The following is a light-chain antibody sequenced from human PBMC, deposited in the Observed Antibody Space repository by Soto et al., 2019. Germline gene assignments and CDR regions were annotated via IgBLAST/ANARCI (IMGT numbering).Light chain of an antibody. V-gene: IGLV2-8*01. J-gene: IGLJ1*01. CDR3: NAQADNGKHV. Sequence: QSALTQPPSASGSPGQSGTISCAGNSNDVGHSSFISWYQQHPGKGPKLIIYEVSKRPSGVPDRFSGYKSGNTASLSVSGLQDEDEADYFCNAQADNGKHVFGTGTKLTVL. CDR1: SNDVGHSSF. CDR2: EVS.